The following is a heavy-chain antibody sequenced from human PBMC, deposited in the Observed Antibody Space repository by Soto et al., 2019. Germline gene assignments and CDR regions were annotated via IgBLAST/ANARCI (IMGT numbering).Heavy chain of an antibody. CDR2: ISESGVRT. CDR1: GFTFSDHG. CDR3: TLFGD. J-gene: IGHJ4*02. Sequence: EVQLLESGGGLVQPGGSLRLSCAASGFTFSDHGLSWVRQAPGKGLEWVSGISESGVRTHYADSVKGRFTISRDNSKNPLYLQMNSLRAEDTAVYYCTLFGDWGQGTLVTGSS. V-gene: IGHV3-23*01. D-gene: IGHD3-10*01.